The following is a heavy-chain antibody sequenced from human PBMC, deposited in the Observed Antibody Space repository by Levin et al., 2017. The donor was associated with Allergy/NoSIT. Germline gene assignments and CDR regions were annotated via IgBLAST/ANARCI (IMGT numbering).Heavy chain of an antibody. CDR2: ISSSSSTI. J-gene: IGHJ4*02. Sequence: GGSLRLSCAASGFTFSSYSMNWVRQAPGKGLEWVSYISSSSSTIYYADSVKGRFIISRDNAKNSLYLQMNSLRAEDTAVYYCARTRGYSYGYNGYWGQGTLVTVSS. CDR1: GFTFSSYS. CDR3: ARTRGYSYGYNGY. V-gene: IGHV3-48*01. D-gene: IGHD5-18*01.